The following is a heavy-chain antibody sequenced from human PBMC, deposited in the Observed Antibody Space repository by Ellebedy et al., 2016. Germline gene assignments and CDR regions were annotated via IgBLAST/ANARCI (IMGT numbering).Heavy chain of an antibody. D-gene: IGHD3-10*01. CDR3: AKDRSGAFDY. J-gene: IGHJ4*02. V-gene: IGHV3-30*18. Sequence: GESLKISCAASGFTFSSYGIHWVRQAPGKGLEWVAVISYDGSNKYYADSVKGRFTISRDNSKNTLYLQMNSLRAEDTAVYYCAKDRSGAFDYWGQGTLVTVSS. CDR2: ISYDGSNK. CDR1: GFTFSSYG.